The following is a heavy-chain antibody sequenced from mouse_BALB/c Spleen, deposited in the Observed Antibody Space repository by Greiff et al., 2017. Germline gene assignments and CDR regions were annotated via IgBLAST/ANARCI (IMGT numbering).Heavy chain of an antibody. V-gene: IGHV1-54*01. Sequence: VQLQESGAELVRPGTSVKVSCKASGYAFTNYLIEWVKQRPGQGLEWIGVINPGSGGTNYNEKFKGKATLTADKSSSTAYMQLSSLTSDDSAVYFCARAPYGYVYAMDYWGQGTSVTVSS. J-gene: IGHJ4*01. CDR3: ARAPYGYVYAMDY. CDR1: GYAFTNYL. CDR2: INPGSGGT. D-gene: IGHD2-2*01.